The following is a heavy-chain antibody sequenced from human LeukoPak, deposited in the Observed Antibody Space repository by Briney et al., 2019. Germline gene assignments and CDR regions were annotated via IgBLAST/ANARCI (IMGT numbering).Heavy chain of an antibody. D-gene: IGHD4-17*01. V-gene: IGHV4-34*01. CDR3: ARGGINTVTNRFDY. CDR2: INHRGST. J-gene: IGHJ4*02. CDR1: GGSFSAYY. Sequence: PSETLSLTCAVYGGSFSAYYWSWIRQPPGEGLEWIGEINHRGSTYYNPSLKSRVTISVDTSKNQFSLKLSSVTAADTAVYYCARGGINTVTNRFDYWGQGTLVTVSS.